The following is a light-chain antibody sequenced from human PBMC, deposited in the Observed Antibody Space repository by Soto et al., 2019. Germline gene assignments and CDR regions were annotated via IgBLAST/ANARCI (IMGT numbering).Light chain of an antibody. J-gene: IGKJ1*01. CDR2: AAS. CDR1: QDIRND. CDR3: LQNHSLPPT. V-gene: IGKV1-17*01. Sequence: DLQMTQSPSSLSASVGDGVTVTCRASQDIRNDLGWYQQKPGKAPKRLIYAASSLQSGVPSRFSGSGSETEFTLTISSLQPEDSATYYCLQNHSLPPTFGQGTKVEIK.